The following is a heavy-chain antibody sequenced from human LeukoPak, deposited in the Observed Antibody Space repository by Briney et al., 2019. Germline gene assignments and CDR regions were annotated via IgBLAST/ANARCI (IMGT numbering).Heavy chain of an antibody. CDR1: GGSFSGYY. CDR2: INHSGST. J-gene: IGHJ6*03. V-gene: IGHV4-34*01. CDR3: AREGPITMVRGYYYYMDV. D-gene: IGHD3-10*01. Sequence: SETLSLTCAVYGGSFSGYYWGWIRQPPGKGLEWIGEINHSGSTNYNPSLKSRVTISVDTSKNQFSLKLSSVTAADTAVYYCAREGPITMVRGYYYYMDVWGKGTTVTVSS.